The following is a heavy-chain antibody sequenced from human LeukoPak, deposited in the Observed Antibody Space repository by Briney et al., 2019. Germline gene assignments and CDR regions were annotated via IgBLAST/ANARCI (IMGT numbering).Heavy chain of an antibody. CDR3: ARDSTLGYCSSTSCQTNWFDP. J-gene: IGHJ5*02. V-gene: IGHV3-11*04. CDR2: ISSSGSTI. Sequence: GGSLRLSCAASGFTFSDYYMSWMRQAPGKGLEGVSYISSSGSTIYYADSVKGRFTISRDNANNSLYMQMNSLRAEDTAVYYCARDSTLGYCSSTSCQTNWFDPWGQGTPVTVSS. D-gene: IGHD2-2*01. CDR1: GFTFSDYY.